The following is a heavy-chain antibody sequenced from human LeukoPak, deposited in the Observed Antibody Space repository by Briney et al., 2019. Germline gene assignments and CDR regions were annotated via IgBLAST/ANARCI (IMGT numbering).Heavy chain of an antibody. CDR3: ARDLRDDYGDYWNFDY. CDR2: INWNGGST. J-gene: IGHJ4*02. V-gene: IGHV3-20*04. D-gene: IGHD4-17*01. CDR1: GFTFDDYG. Sequence: GGSLRLSCAASGFTFDDYGMSWVRQASGKGLEWVSGINWNGGSTGYADSVKGRFTISRDNAKNSLYLQMNSLRAEDTALYYCARDLRDDYGDYWNFDYWGQGTLVTVSS.